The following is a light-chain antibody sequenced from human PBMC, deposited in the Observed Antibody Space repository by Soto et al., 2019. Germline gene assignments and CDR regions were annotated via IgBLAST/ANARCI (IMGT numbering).Light chain of an antibody. CDR2: SAS. Sequence: EIVLTQSPGTLSLSPGETATLSCRASETVDTSSLGWYQQKPGRAPSLLISSASRRATGIPDRFDASGSATDFTLTISRLEPEDFAVYYCHQYGSSPLTFGGGTKVEI. CDR1: ETVDTSS. J-gene: IGKJ4*01. CDR3: HQYGSSPLT. V-gene: IGKV3-20*01.